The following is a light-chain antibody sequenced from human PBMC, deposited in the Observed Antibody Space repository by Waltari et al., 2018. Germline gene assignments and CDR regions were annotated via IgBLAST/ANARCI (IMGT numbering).Light chain of an antibody. CDR3: QAWDSSTAV. CDR2: QDS. V-gene: IGLV3-1*01. J-gene: IGLJ1*01. Sequence: SYELTQPPSVSVSPGQTASITCSGDKLGDKYACWYQQQPGQSPVLVIYQDSKRPSGLPDHFSGSNSGNTATLTISWTQAMDEADYYCQAWDSSTAVFGTGTKVTVL. CDR1: KLGDKY.